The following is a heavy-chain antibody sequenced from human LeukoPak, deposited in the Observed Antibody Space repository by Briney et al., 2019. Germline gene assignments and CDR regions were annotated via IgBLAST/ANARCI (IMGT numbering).Heavy chain of an antibody. J-gene: IGHJ4*02. Sequence: SETLSLTCTVSGGSISSGDYYWSWIRQPPGKGLEWSGYIYYSGSPCYNPSLKRRVTISVVSSKNLFSLKLSSVTAADTAVYYCARASLLYDFWSGYAAFDYWGQGTLVTVSS. CDR1: GGSISSGDYY. CDR3: ARASLLYDFWSGYAAFDY. V-gene: IGHV4-30-4*08. CDR2: IYYSGSP. D-gene: IGHD3-3*01.